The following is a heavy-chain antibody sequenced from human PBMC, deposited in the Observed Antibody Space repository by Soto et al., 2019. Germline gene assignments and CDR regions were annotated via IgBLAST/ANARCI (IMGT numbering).Heavy chain of an antibody. D-gene: IGHD6-13*01. CDR1: GGTFSSYT. V-gene: IGHV1-69*02. CDR3: ARAAYSSSQTFLFDP. J-gene: IGHJ5*02. Sequence: ASVKVSFKASGGTFSSYTISWVRQAPGQGLEWMGRIIPILGIANYAQKFQGRVTITADKSTSTAYMELSSLRSEDTAVYYCARAAYSSSQTFLFDPWGQGTLVTVSS. CDR2: IIPILGIA.